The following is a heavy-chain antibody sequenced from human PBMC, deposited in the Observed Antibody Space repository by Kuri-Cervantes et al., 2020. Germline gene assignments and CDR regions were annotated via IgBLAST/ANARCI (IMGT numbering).Heavy chain of an antibody. CDR1: GGSISSSSYY. Sequence: SETLSLTCTVSGGSISSSSYYWGWIRQPPGKGLEWIGSIYYSGSTYYNPSLKSRVTISVDTSKNQVSLKLSSVTAADTAVYYCARDGSGDYVNAFDIWGQGTMVTVSS. CDR2: IYYSGST. CDR3: ARDGSGDYVNAFDI. J-gene: IGHJ3*02. D-gene: IGHD4-17*01. V-gene: IGHV4-39*07.